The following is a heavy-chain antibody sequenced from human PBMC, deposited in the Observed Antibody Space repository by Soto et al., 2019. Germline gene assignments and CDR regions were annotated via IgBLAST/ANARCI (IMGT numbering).Heavy chain of an antibody. V-gene: IGHV1-18*01. J-gene: IGHJ4*02. CDR1: GYTFTSYG. CDR2: ISAYNGNT. CDR3: ARDSQVSPQLTPDY. Sequence: ASVKVSCKASGYTFTSYGISWVRQAPGQGLEWMGWISAYNGNTNYAQKLQGRVTMTTDTSTSTAYMELRSLRSDDTAVYYCARDSQVSPQLTPDYWGQGTLVTVSS.